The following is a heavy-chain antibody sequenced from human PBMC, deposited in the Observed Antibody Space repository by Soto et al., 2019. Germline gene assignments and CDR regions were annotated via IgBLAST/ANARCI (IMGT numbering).Heavy chain of an antibody. CDR1: GGSISSGDYY. CDR3: ARWCSGSRKGFDP. V-gene: IGHV4-31*03. CDR2: TSYSGST. Sequence: QVQLQESGPGLVKPSQTLSLTCTVSGGSISSGDYYWSWIRQHPGKGLEWIGYTSYSGSTYYNPSLKSRVPISVDTSKNQVSLKMNSVTAADTAVYYCARWCSGSRKGFDPWAQGTLVTVSS. J-gene: IGHJ5*02. D-gene: IGHD2-15*01.